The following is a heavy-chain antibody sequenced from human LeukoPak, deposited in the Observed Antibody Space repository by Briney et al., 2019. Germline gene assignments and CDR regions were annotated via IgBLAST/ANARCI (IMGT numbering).Heavy chain of an antibody. J-gene: IGHJ4*02. V-gene: IGHV3-64*01. CDR3: AKHHCSSTSCYRVFDF. Sequence: GGSLRLSCAASGFTFSSYAMHWVRQAPGKGLEYVSAISSNGGSTYYANSVKGRFTISRDNSKNTLCLQMNSLRVEDTAVYYCAKHHCSSTSCYRVFDFWGRGTLVTVSS. D-gene: IGHD2-2*02. CDR1: GFTFSSYA. CDR2: ISSNGGST.